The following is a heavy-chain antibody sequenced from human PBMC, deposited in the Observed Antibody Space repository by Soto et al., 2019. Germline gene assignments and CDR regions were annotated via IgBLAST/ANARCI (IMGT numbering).Heavy chain of an antibody. CDR1: GGSISSSSYY. D-gene: IGHD2-15*01. Sequence: QLQLQESGPGLVKPSETLSLTCTVSGGSISSSSYYWGWIRQPPGKGLEWIGSIYYSGSTYYNPSLKGRVTISVGTSKNQFSLKLSSVTAADTAVYYCARHTPAISISDHWGQGTLVTVSS. J-gene: IGHJ4*02. V-gene: IGHV4-39*01. CDR3: ARHTPAISISDH. CDR2: IYYSGST.